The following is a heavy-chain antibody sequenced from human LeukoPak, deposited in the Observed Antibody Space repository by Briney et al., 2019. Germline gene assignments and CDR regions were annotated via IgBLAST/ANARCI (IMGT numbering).Heavy chain of an antibody. J-gene: IGHJ4*02. Sequence: STETLSLTCTVSDGSISSYYWSWIRQPAGKGLEWIGRIYTSGSTNYNPSLKSRVTMSVDTSKNQFSLKLSSVTAADTAVYYCARVVPITMVRGVISGTADYWGQGTLVTVSS. V-gene: IGHV4-4*07. CDR2: IYTSGST. CDR3: ARVVPITMVRGVISGTADY. CDR1: DGSISSYY. D-gene: IGHD3-10*01.